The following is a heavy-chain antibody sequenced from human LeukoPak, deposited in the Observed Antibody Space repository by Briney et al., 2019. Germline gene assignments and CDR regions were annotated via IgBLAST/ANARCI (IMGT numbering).Heavy chain of an antibody. J-gene: IGHJ5*02. CDR1: GFTFSSYG. Sequence: PGGSLRLSCAASGFTFSSYGMHWARQAPGKGLEWVAVISYDGSNKYYADSVKGRFTISRDNSKNTLYLQMNSLRAEDTAVYYCAKGRPGFYSSGWYPWSWFDPWGQGTLVTVSS. D-gene: IGHD6-19*01. V-gene: IGHV3-30*18. CDR2: ISYDGSNK. CDR3: AKGRPGFYSSGWYPWSWFDP.